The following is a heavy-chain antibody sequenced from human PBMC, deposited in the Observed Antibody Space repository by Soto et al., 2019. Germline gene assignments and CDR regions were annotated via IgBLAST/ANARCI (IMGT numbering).Heavy chain of an antibody. CDR3: ARSAAGTPQRRARDYFDY. V-gene: IGHV1-69*01. CDR1: GGTFSSYA. D-gene: IGHD6-13*01. CDR2: IIPIFGTA. Sequence: QVQLVQSGAEVKKPGPSVKVSCKASGGTFSSYAISWVRQAPGQGLEWMGGIIPIFGTANYAQKFQGRVTITADESTSTAYMELSSLKSEDTDVYYCARSAAGTPQRRARDYFDYWGQGTLVTVSS. J-gene: IGHJ4*02.